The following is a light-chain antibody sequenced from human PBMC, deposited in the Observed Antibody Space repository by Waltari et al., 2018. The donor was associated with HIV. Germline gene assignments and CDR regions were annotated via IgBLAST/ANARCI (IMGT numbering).Light chain of an antibody. Sequence: SYELTQPPSISVSPGQKARITCSGESLAHQSVYWYQQKPGQAPLLVMYKDTERPAGIPERFFGSTSGTTVTLTIDGVQAEDEADYYCQSADNSDTYYVFGSGTKVTVL. CDR1: SLAHQS. CDR2: KDT. V-gene: IGLV3-25*03. CDR3: QSADNSDTYYV. J-gene: IGLJ1*01.